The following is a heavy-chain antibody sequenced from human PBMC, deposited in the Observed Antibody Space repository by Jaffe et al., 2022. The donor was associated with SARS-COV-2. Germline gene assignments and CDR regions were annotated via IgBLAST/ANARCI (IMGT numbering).Heavy chain of an antibody. Sequence: QVQLQESGPGLVKPSQTLSLTCTVSGGSISSGGYYWSWIRQHPGKGLEWIGYIYYSGSTYYNPSLKSRVTISVDTSKNQFSLKLSSVTAADTAVYYCAISRMGCSSTSCSPGDYYYGMDVWGQGTTVTVSS. CDR1: GGSISSGGYY. V-gene: IGHV4-31*03. CDR3: AISRMGCSSTSCSPGDYYYGMDV. CDR2: IYYSGST. J-gene: IGHJ6*02. D-gene: IGHD2-2*01.